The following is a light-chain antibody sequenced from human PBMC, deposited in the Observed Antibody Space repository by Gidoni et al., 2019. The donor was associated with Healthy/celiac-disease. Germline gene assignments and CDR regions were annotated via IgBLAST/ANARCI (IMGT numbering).Light chain of an antibody. Sequence: EIVWTQSPGPLSLSPGERAPLSCRASQSVSSSYLAWYQQKPGQAPRLLIYGSSSRASGIPDRFSGSGSGTDFTLTISRLEPEDFALYYCQQYGSSPLFPFGPGTKVDIK. J-gene: IGKJ3*01. CDR1: QSVSSSY. CDR2: GSS. CDR3: QQYGSSPLFP. V-gene: IGKV3-20*01.